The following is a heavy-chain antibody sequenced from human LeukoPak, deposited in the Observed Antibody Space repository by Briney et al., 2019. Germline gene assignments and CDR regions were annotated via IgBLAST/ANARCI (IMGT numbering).Heavy chain of an antibody. V-gene: IGHV3-30-3*01. CDR1: GFTFSSYA. D-gene: IGHD3-22*01. Sequence: GGSLRLSCAASGFTFSSYAMHWVRQVPGKGLEWVAVISYDGSNKYYADSVKGRFTISRDNSKNTLYLQMNSLRAEDTAVYYCARDWDDSSGYCDYWGQGTLVTVSS. CDR3: ARDWDDSSGYCDY. CDR2: ISYDGSNK. J-gene: IGHJ4*02.